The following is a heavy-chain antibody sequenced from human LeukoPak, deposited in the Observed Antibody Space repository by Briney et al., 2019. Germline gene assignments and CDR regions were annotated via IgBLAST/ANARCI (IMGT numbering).Heavy chain of an antibody. CDR1: GFTFSSYE. D-gene: IGHD3-22*01. CDR3: AKDRHDSSGYYVLGY. J-gene: IGHJ4*02. V-gene: IGHV3-48*03. Sequence: PGGSLRLSCTASGFTFSSYEMNWVRQDPGKGLEWVSYISSSASAIFYADSVKGRFTISRDNVKNSLYLQMNSLRAEDTAVYYCAKDRHDSSGYYVLGYWGQGTLVTVSS. CDR2: ISSSASAI.